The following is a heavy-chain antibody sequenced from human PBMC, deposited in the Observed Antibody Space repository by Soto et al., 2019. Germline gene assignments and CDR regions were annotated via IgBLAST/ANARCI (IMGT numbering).Heavy chain of an antibody. V-gene: IGHV3-23*01. Sequence: EVQLLESGGGLVQPGGSLRLSCAASGFTFSSYAMRWVRQAPGKGLEWVSAISGSGGSTYYADSVKGRFTISRDNSKNPLYLQMNSRGAGDPALFYWPRRGSGGNYDYWGQGTRFTFSS. D-gene: IGHD1-26*01. J-gene: IGHJ4*02. CDR1: GFTFSSYA. CDR3: PRRGSGGNYDY. CDR2: ISGSGGST.